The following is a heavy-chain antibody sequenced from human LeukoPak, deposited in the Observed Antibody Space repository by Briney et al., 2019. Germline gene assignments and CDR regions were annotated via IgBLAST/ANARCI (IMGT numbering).Heavy chain of an antibody. CDR3: SRRAGEYSHPYDY. CDR2: IYSGGDT. CDR1: GFTLSSNP. D-gene: IGHD2-15*01. V-gene: IGHV3-53*01. J-gene: IGHJ4*02. Sequence: GGSLRLSCTVSGFTLSSNPWSWLRQAPGKGLEGVSFIYSGGDTHYSDYVKGRLTISRENSKNTLYLKMNSLRAEDTAIYYCSRRAGEYSHPYDYWGQGTLVTVSS.